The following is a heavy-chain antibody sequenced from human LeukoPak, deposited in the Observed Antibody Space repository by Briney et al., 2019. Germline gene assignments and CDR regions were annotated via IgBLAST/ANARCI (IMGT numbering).Heavy chain of an antibody. CDR3: ARDGFPPAANYFDY. CDR2: ISYDGSKQ. CDR1: GFTFSNYA. J-gene: IGHJ4*02. D-gene: IGHD2-2*01. Sequence: GRSLRLSCAASGFTFSNYAMPWVRQAPGKGLEWVAIISYDGSKQYYADSVKGRFTISRDNSKKTLYLQMNSLRTEDTAVYYCARDGFPPAANYFDYWGQGTLVTVSS. V-gene: IGHV3-30-3*01.